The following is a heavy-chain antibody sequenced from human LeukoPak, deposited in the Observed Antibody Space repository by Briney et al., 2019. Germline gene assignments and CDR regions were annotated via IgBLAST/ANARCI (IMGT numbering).Heavy chain of an antibody. D-gene: IGHD3-10*01. J-gene: IGHJ6*04. Sequence: SETLSLTCTVSGGSISSSSYYWGWIRQPPGKGLEWIGGIYYSGSAYYNPSLKSRVTISLDTSKNQFSLKLSSVTAADTAVYYCARRRTMVRGGMDVWGKGTTVTVSS. CDR2: IYYSGSA. V-gene: IGHV4-39*07. CDR3: ARRRTMVRGGMDV. CDR1: GGSISSSSYY.